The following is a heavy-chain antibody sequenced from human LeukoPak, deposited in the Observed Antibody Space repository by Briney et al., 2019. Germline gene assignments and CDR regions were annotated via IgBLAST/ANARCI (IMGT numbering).Heavy chain of an antibody. J-gene: IGHJ4*02. CDR1: GGSFSSRSYY. Sequence: SETLSLTCTVSGGSFSSRSYYWGWIRQPPGKGLEWIGSIYYSGSTYYNPSLKSRVTISVDTSKNQFSLKLSSVTAADTAVYYCARDSTMVRGFDYWGQGTLVTVSS. D-gene: IGHD3-10*01. CDR3: ARDSTMVRGFDY. V-gene: IGHV4-39*07. CDR2: IYYSGST.